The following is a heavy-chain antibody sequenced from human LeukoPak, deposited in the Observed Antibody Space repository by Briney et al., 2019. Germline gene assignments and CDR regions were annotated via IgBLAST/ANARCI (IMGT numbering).Heavy chain of an antibody. V-gene: IGHV4-30-4*01. Sequence: SQTLSLTCTVSGGSISSGDYYWSWIRQPPGKGLEWIGYIYYSGSTYYNPSLKSRVTISVDTSKNQFSLKLSSVTAADTAVYYCALTGSSWYAGAFDIWGQGTMVTVSS. CDR1: GGSISSGDYY. CDR2: IYYSGST. J-gene: IGHJ3*02. CDR3: ALTGSSWYAGAFDI. D-gene: IGHD6-13*01.